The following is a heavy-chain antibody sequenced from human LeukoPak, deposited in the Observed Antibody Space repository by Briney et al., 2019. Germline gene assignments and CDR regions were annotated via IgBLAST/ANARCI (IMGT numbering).Heavy chain of an antibody. V-gene: IGHV1-2*04. Sequence: ASVKVSCKASGYTFTGYYMHWVRQAPGQGLEWMGWINPNSGGTNYARKFQGWVTMTRDTSISTAFMELSRLRSDDTAVYYCARAGLLGYCSSTSCPSGRFDPWGQGTLVTVSS. CDR1: GYTFTGYY. J-gene: IGHJ5*02. D-gene: IGHD2-2*01. CDR2: INPNSGGT. CDR3: ARAGLLGYCSSTSCPSGRFDP.